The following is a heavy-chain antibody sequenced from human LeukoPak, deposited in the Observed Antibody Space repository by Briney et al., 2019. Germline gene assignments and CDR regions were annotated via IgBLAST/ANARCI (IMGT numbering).Heavy chain of an antibody. D-gene: IGHD1-7*01. CDR2: ISAYNGNT. CDR1: GYTFTSYG. J-gene: IGHJ5*02. CDR3: ARASITGITRWFDP. Sequence: ASVNVSCKASGYTFTSYGISWVRQAPGQGLEWMGWISAYNGNTNYAQKFQGRVTITADESTSTAYMELSSLRSEDTAVYYCARASITGITRWFDPWGQGTLVTVSS. V-gene: IGHV1-18*01.